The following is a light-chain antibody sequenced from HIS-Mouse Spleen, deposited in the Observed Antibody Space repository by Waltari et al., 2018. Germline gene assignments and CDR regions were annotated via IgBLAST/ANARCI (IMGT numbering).Light chain of an antibody. Sequence: SYELTQPPSVSVSPGQTARTTCSGDALPQKYAYCYQQKSGQAPVLVIYEDSKRPSGIPERFSGPSSGTMATLTISGAQVEDEADYYCYSTDSSGNHRVFGGGTKLTVL. V-gene: IGLV3-10*01. CDR3: YSTDSSGNHRV. J-gene: IGLJ2*01. CDR1: ALPQKY. CDR2: EDS.